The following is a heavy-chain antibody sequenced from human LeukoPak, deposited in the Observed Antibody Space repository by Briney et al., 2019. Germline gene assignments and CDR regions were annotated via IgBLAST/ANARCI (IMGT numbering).Heavy chain of an antibody. CDR1: GGSFSGYY. D-gene: IGHD5-18*01. V-gene: IGHV4-34*01. Sequence: SETLSLTCAVYGGSFSGYYWSWIRQPPGKGLEWIGEINHSGSTNYNPSLKSRVTISVDTSKNQFSLKLSSVTAADTAVYYCASRPIALPYSYGSGPLYFDYWGQGTLVTVSS. J-gene: IGHJ4*02. CDR2: INHSGST. CDR3: ASRPIALPYSYGSGPLYFDY.